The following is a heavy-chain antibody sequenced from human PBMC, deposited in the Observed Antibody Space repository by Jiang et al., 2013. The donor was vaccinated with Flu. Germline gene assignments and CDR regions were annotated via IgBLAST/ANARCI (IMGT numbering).Heavy chain of an antibody. CDR2: FDPEDGET. V-gene: IGHV1-24*01. CDR3: ATDCSSTSCYSVAHYGMDV. Sequence: GAEVKKPGASVKVSCKVSGYTLTELSMHWVRQAPGKGLEWMGGFDPEDGETIYAQKFQGRVTMTEDTSTDTAYMELSSLRSEDTAVYYCATDCSSTSCYSVAHYGMDVWGQGTTVTVSS. CDR1: GYTLTELS. J-gene: IGHJ6*02. D-gene: IGHD2-2*01.